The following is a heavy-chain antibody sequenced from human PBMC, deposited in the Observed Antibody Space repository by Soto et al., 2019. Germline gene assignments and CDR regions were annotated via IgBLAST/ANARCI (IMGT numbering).Heavy chain of an antibody. CDR1: GFTLNTHG. CDR3: ARIDDYGDYVTDY. D-gene: IGHD4-17*01. J-gene: IGHJ4*02. Sequence: GGSLRLSCAASGFTLNTHGMHWVRQAPGKGLEWVAVIWYDGSQRYYADFVRGRFTIPRDNSQNTLYLQMTSLRAEDTAVYYCARIDDYGDYVTDYWGQGALVTVSS. CDR2: IWYDGSQR. V-gene: IGHV3-33*01.